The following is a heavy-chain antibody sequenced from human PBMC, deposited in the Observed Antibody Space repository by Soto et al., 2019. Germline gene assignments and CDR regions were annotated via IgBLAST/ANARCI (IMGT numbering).Heavy chain of an antibody. CDR3: AAEYSSSWYYYYGMDV. V-gene: IGHV1-58*01. Sequence: GASVKVSCKASGFTFTISAVQWVRQARGQRLEWIGWIVVGSGNTNYAQKFQERVTITRDMSTSTAYMELSSLRSEDTAVYYCAAEYSSSWYYYYGMDVWGQGTTVTVSS. CDR2: IVVGSGNT. CDR1: GFTFTISA. D-gene: IGHD6-13*01. J-gene: IGHJ6*02.